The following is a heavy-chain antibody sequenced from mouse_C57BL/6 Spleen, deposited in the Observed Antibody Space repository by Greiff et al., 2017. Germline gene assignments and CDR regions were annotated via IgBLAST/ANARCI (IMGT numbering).Heavy chain of an antibody. Sequence: VQLQQSGPELVKPGASVKISCKASGYAFSSSWMNWVKQRPGKGLEWIGRIYPGDGYTNYNGKFKGKATLTADKSSSTAYMQLSSLTSEDSAVYFCARLTFYYFDYWGQGTTLTVSA. CDR3: ARLTFYYFDY. CDR2: IYPGDGYT. CDR1: GYAFSSSW. D-gene: IGHD1-1*01. J-gene: IGHJ2*01. V-gene: IGHV1-82*01.